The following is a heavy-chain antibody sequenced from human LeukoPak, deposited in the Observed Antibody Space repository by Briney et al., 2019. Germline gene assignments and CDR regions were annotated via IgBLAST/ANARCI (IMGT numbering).Heavy chain of an antibody. D-gene: IGHD1-7*01. CDR2: IYYSGST. Sequence: PSETLSLTCTVSGGSISSYYWSWIRQPPGKGLEWIGYIYYSGSTNYNPSLKSRVTISVDTSKNQFSLKLSSVTAADTAVYYCARHTWTGTTYYYYYMDVWDKGTTVTVSS. CDR1: GGSISSYY. CDR3: ARHTWTGTTYYYYYMDV. J-gene: IGHJ6*03. V-gene: IGHV4-59*08.